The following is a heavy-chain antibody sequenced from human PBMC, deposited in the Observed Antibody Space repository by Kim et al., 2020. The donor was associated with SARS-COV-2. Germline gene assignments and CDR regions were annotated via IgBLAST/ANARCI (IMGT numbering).Heavy chain of an antibody. CDR2: ST. Sequence: STYYNPSLKSRVTISVDTSKNQFSLKLSSVTAADTAVYYCARDKPGALDIWGQGTLVTVSS. V-gene: IGHV4-31*02. J-gene: IGHJ4*02. CDR3: ARDKPGALDI. D-gene: IGHD2-2*03.